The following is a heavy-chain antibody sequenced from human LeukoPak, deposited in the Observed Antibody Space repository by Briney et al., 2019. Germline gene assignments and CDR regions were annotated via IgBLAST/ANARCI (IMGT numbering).Heavy chain of an antibody. CDR3: ARSAEVVPAAMKVDWFDP. Sequence: SVTLSLTCRVCGGSIKSSSYYWGWIRKPPGKGLEWIGSIYYSGSTYYNPALKSRVTISVDTSKNQFSLKLSSVTAADTAVYYCARSAEVVPAAMKVDWFDPWGQGTLVTVSS. CDR2: IYYSGST. V-gene: IGHV4-39*07. D-gene: IGHD2-2*01. J-gene: IGHJ5*02. CDR1: GGSIKSSSYY.